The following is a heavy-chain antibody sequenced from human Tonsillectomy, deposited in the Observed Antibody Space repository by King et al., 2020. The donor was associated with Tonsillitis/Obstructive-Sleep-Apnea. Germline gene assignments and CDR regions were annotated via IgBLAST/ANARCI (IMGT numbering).Heavy chain of an antibody. CDR1: GGSISSYY. J-gene: IGHJ5*02. Sequence: PLQESGPGLVKPSETLSLTCTVSGGSISSYYWSWIRQPPGKGLEWIGYIYYSGSTNYNPSLKSRVTISVDTSKNQFSLKLSSVTAADTAVYYCARVTGMVAAAASFDPWGQGTLVTVSS. D-gene: IGHD6-13*01. V-gene: IGHV4-59*01. CDR3: ARVTGMVAAAASFDP. CDR2: IYYSGST.